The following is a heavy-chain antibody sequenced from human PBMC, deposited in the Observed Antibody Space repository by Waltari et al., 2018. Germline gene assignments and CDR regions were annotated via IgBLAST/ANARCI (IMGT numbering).Heavy chain of an antibody. CDR1: GGSFSGYS. J-gene: IGHJ3*02. D-gene: IGHD1-26*01. V-gene: IGHV4-34*01. CDR2: INHSGST. CDR3: ARRRGGSYRAGAFDI. Sequence: QVQLQQWGAGLLKPSETLSLTCAVYGGSFSGYSWSWIRQPPGKGLEWIGEINHSGSTNYNPSLKSRVTISVDTSKNQFSLKLSSVTAADTAVYYCARRRGGSYRAGAFDIWGQGTMVTVSS.